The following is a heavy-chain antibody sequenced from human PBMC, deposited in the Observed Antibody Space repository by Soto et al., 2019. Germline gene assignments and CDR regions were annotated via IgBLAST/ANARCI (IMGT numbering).Heavy chain of an antibody. D-gene: IGHD1-26*01. CDR2: IGTSTDTI. CDR3: ASFPARDPLRGF. V-gene: IGHV3-48*02. Sequence: PWGVLRLPRAVSWVTFIDCTMNWVRQAPGKGLEWLSHIGTSTDTIYYADSVQGRFTISRDNAKNSLYLQMSSLRHEDTAVYYCASFPARDPLRGFWGQGTQVTVSS. J-gene: IGHJ4*02. CDR1: WVTFIDCT.